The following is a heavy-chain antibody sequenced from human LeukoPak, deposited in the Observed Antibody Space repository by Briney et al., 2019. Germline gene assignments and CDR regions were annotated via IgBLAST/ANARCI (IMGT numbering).Heavy chain of an antibody. D-gene: IGHD5-18*01. CDR1: GFTFSSYA. V-gene: IGHV3-23*01. J-gene: IGHJ3*02. Sequence: PGGSLRLSCAASGFTFSSYAMSWVRQAPGKGLEWVSAISGSGGSTYYADSVKGRFTISRDNSKNTLYLQMNSLRAEDTAVYYCAPYKRGYSYGYDAFDIWGQGTMVTVSS. CDR2: ISGSGGST. CDR3: APYKRGYSYGYDAFDI.